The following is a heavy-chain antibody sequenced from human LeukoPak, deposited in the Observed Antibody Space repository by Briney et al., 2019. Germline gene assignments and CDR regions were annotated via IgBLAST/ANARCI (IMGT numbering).Heavy chain of an antibody. D-gene: IGHD3-10*01. CDR3: AREHYYGSGSYLRPPRWFDP. CDR2: IIPIFGTA. CDR1: GGTFSSYA. V-gene: IGHV1-69*13. J-gene: IGHJ5*02. Sequence: SVKVSCKASGGTFSSYAISWVQQAPGQGLEWMGGIIPIFGTANYAQKFQGRVTITADESTSTAYMELSSLRSEDTAVYYCAREHYYGSGSYLRPPRWFDPWGQGTLVTVSS.